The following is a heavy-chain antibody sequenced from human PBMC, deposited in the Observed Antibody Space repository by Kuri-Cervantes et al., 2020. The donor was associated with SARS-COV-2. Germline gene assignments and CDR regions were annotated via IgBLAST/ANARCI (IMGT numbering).Heavy chain of an antibody. Sequence: ESLKISCTVSGYSISSGYYWGWIRQPPGKGLEWIGSIYYVVSTTYNPSLRSRVSISLDASRNQISLKLVSVTASDTAVYYCARQQEEAWIQLWENAFDIWGQGTMVTVSS. D-gene: IGHD5-18*01. V-gene: IGHV4-38-2*02. CDR2: IYYVVST. J-gene: IGHJ3*02. CDR3: ARQQEEAWIQLWENAFDI. CDR1: GYSISSGYY.